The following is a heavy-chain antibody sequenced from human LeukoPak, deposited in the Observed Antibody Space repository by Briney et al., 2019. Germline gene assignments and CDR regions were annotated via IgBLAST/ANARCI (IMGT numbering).Heavy chain of an antibody. CDR2: ISSSSSYT. Sequence: GGSLRLSCAASGFTFSSSGMHWVRQAPGKGLEWVSYISSSSSYTNYADSVKGRFTISRDNAKNSLYLQMNSLRAEDTAVYYCARGGPFEVSNYYGMDVWGQGTTVTVSS. CDR1: GFTFSSSG. V-gene: IGHV3-21*05. CDR3: ARGGPFEVSNYYGMDV. J-gene: IGHJ6*02. D-gene: IGHD4-11*01.